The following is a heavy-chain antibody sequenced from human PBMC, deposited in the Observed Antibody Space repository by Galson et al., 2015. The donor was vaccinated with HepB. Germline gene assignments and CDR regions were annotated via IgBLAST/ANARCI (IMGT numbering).Heavy chain of an antibody. Sequence: SLRLSCAASGFTFSSYAMSWVRQAPGKGLEWVSAISGSGGSTYYADSVKGRFTISRDNSKNTLYLQMNSLRAEDTAVYYCAKRAALMYSSGWQRTTPFDYWGQGTLVTVSS. J-gene: IGHJ4*02. V-gene: IGHV3-23*01. CDR1: GFTFSSYA. CDR3: AKRAALMYSSGWQRTTPFDY. D-gene: IGHD6-19*01. CDR2: ISGSGGST.